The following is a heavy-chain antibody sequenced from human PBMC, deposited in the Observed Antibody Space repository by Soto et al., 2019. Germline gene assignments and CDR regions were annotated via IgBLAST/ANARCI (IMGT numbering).Heavy chain of an antibody. D-gene: IGHD3-10*01. CDR1: GGSISSGDYY. CDR2: IDYSGST. V-gene: IGHV4-30-4*01. J-gene: IGHJ4*02. Sequence: QVQLQGSGPGLVKPSQTLSLTCTVSGGSISSGDYYWSWIRQPPGKGLEWIGYIDYSGSTYYNPSLKSRVTISVDTSNNQFSLKLTSVTAADTAVYYCARYYYGSGSYQDYWGQGTLVTVSS. CDR3: ARYYYGSGSYQDY.